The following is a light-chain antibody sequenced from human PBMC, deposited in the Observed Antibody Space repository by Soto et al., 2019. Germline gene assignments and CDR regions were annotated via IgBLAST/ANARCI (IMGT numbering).Light chain of an antibody. CDR1: RSDVGAYDY. Sequence: QSVLTQPASVSGSPGQSITISCTGTRSDVGAYDYVSWYQQHPGKAPKLMIYDVTNRPSGVSNRFSGSQSGNTASLTISGLQAEDEADYYCSSYTISNSLVFGGGTKLTVL. J-gene: IGLJ2*01. CDR2: DVT. V-gene: IGLV2-14*01. CDR3: SSYTISNSLV.